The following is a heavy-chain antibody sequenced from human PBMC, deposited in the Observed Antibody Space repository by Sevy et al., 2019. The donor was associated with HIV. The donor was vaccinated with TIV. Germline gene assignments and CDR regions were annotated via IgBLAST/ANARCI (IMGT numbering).Heavy chain of an antibody. D-gene: IGHD5-18*01. J-gene: IGHJ4*02. V-gene: IGHV3-23*01. Sequence: GGSLRLSCAASGFTFSSYAMSSVRQAPGKGLEWVSAISGSGGSTYYADSVKGRFTISRDNSKNTLYLQMNSLRAEDTAVYYCAGGYSYGQEIDYWGQGTLVTVSS. CDR2: ISGSGGST. CDR1: GFTFSSYA. CDR3: AGGYSYGQEIDY.